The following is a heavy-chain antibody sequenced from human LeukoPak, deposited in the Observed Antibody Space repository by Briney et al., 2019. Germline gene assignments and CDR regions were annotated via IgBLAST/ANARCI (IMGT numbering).Heavy chain of an antibody. V-gene: IGHV3-21*01. CDR1: GFTFSSYS. CDR3: ARVLHYYYDSSGYNPWVIRPFDI. D-gene: IGHD3-22*01. Sequence: KPGGSLRLSCAASGFTFSSYSMTWVRPAPGKGLEWVSSISSSSSYIYYADSVKGRFTISRDNAKNSLYLQMNSLRAEDTAVYYCARVLHYYYDSSGYNPWVIRPFDIWGQGTMVTVSS. CDR2: ISSSSSYI. J-gene: IGHJ3*02.